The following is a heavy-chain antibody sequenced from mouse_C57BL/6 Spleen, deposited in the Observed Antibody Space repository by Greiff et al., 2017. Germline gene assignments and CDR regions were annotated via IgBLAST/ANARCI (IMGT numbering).Heavy chain of an antibody. D-gene: IGHD1-1*01. V-gene: IGHV1-82*01. Sequence: QVQLQESGAELVKPGASVKMSCKASGYAFSDSSMNWVKQRPGKGLEWIGWFYPGDGDTNYNEKFKGKATLTADKSSITAYMQLSRLTSEDSAVYFGARGTTYGCYLDDWGKGTTVTVSS. CDR1: GYAFSDSS. CDR2: FYPGDGDT. CDR3: ARGTTYGCYLDD. J-gene: IGHJ1*03.